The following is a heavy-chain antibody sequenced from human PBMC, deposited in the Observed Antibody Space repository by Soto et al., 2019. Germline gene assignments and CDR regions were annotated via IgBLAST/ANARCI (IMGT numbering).Heavy chain of an antibody. D-gene: IGHD4-17*01. CDR3: ARGLPVTLFEN. CDR1: GGSISTGGYY. V-gene: IGHV4-31*03. CDR2: IYYSGST. Sequence: QVQLQESGPGLVKPSQTLSLTCTVSGGSISTGGYYWTWIRQHPGKGLEWIGYIYYSGSTYYNPSFKSRATISVDTSKNQSSLKLSSVTAADTAVYYCARGLPVTLFENWGQGTLVTFSS. J-gene: IGHJ4*02.